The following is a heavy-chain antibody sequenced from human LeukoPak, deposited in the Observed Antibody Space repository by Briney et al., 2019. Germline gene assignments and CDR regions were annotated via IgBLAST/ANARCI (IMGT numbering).Heavy chain of an antibody. V-gene: IGHV4-39*01. CDR2: IYYSGST. J-gene: IGHJ4*02. CDR3: ARHFGN. Sequence: SETLSLTCTVSGVSISSSYYYWGGVRQPPGKGLEWIGSIYYSGSTYYNPSLKSRVTISVDTSKNQFSLKLRSVTAADTAVYYCARHFGNWGQGTLVTVSS. D-gene: IGHD3-16*01. CDR1: GVSISSSYYY.